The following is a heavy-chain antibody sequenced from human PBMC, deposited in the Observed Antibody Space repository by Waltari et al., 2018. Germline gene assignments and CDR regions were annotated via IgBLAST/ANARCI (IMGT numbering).Heavy chain of an antibody. V-gene: IGHV4-59*11. Sequence: QVQLQESGPGLVKPSETLSLTCTVSGGSISSHYWSWIRQPPGKGLEWIGYIYYSGSTNYNPSLKSRVTISVDTSKNQFSLKLSSVTAADTAVYYCARDRTLSPPGVAPDDAFDIWGQGTMVTVSS. CDR3: ARDRTLSPPGVAPDDAFDI. CDR2: IYYSGST. D-gene: IGHD1-1*01. J-gene: IGHJ3*02. CDR1: GGSISSHY.